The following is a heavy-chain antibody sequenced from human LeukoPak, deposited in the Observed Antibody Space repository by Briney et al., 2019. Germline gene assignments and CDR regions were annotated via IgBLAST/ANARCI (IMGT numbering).Heavy chain of an antibody. D-gene: IGHD5-18*01. CDR1: GFTFSSYG. CDR2: ISYDGSNK. J-gene: IGHJ5*02. Sequence: GGSLRLSCAASGFTFSSYGMHWVRQAPGKGLEWVAVISYDGSNKYYADSVKGRFAISRDNSKNTLYLQMNSLRAEDTAVYYCARAAVDTAMAVNWFDPWGQGTLVTVSS. V-gene: IGHV3-30*19. CDR3: ARAAVDTAMAVNWFDP.